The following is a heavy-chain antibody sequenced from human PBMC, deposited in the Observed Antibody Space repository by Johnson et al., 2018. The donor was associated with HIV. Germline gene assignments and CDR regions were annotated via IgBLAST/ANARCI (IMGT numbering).Heavy chain of an antibody. J-gene: IGHJ3*02. D-gene: IGHD2-2*01. Sequence: ELQLVESGGAVVRPGGSLRISCVASGFKLYEYDVSWVRQVPGKGLEWVSGINWGGGGTAYADSVKGRFTVSSDNAKNSLYLQMNSLRAEDTAVYYCARDGGYCSSASCFRHWASAFDIWGQGTMVTVSS. CDR2: INWGGGGT. V-gene: IGHV3-20*04. CDR1: GFKLYEYD. CDR3: ARDGGYCSSASCFRHWASAFDI.